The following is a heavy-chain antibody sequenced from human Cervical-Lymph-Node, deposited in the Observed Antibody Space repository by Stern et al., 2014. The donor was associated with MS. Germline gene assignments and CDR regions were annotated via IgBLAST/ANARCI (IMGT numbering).Heavy chain of an antibody. Sequence: EVQLVESGGEVKKPGESLKISCKGSGYYFNNYWIGWVRQMPGKGLEWMGIIYPDDGDTRYSPSFQGQVTISVDKSTTTACLQWSSLKASDSAMYYCARSRDAYKNFDYWGQGTLVPVSS. CDR2: IYPDDGDT. D-gene: IGHD5-24*01. J-gene: IGHJ4*02. V-gene: IGHV5-51*03. CDR1: GYYFNNYW. CDR3: ARSRDAYKNFDY.